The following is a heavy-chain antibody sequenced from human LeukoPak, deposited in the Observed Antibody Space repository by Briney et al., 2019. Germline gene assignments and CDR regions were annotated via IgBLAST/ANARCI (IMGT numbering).Heavy chain of an antibody. D-gene: IGHD6-13*01. Sequence: PSETLSLTCTVSGGSISSSSYYWGWIRQPPGKGLEWIGSIYYSGSTYYNPSLKSRVTISVDTSKNQFSLELSSVTAADTAVYYCARSQGIAAAGTYWGQGTLVTVSS. V-gene: IGHV4-39*01. CDR3: ARSQGIAAAGTY. CDR2: IYYSGST. J-gene: IGHJ4*02. CDR1: GGSISSSSYY.